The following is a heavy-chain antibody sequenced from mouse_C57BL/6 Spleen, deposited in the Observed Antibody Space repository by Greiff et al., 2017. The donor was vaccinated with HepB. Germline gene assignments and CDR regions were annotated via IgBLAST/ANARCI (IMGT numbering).Heavy chain of an antibody. CDR3: ARSAYYGSTLFDY. CDR1: GYAFSSSW. CDR2: IYPGDGDT. J-gene: IGHJ2*01. V-gene: IGHV1-82*01. D-gene: IGHD1-1*01. Sequence: VQLKESGPELVKPGASVKISCKASGYAFSSSWMNWVKQRPGKGLEWIGRIYPGDGDTNYNGKFKGKATLTADKSSSTAYMQLSSLTSEDSAVYFCARSAYYGSTLFDYWGQGTTLTVSS.